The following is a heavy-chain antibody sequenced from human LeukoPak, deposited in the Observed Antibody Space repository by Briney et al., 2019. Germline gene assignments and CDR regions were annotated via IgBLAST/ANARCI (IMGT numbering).Heavy chain of an antibody. V-gene: IGHV1-18*01. CDR1: GYTFTSYG. J-gene: IGHJ5*02. Sequence: GASVKVSCKASGYTFTSYGISWVRQAPGQGLERMGWISAYNGKKNYAQKIQGRETITTDTAKSTAYRELRSLRSDDTAVYYCARVSDKCWNFPPRDPWGQGTLVTVSS. D-gene: IGHD1-7*01. CDR3: ARVSDKCWNFPPRDP. CDR2: ISAYNGKK.